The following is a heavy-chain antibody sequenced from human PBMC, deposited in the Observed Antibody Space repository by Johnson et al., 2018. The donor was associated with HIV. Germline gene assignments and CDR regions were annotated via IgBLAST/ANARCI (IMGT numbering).Heavy chain of an antibody. CDR3: TTDPSWRVGFDI. D-gene: IGHD2-15*01. J-gene: IGHJ3*02. Sequence: VQLVESGGGLVKPGGSLRLSCAASGFTFSNAWMSWVRKGPGKGLEWVGHIKNKADCGTTDYAAPAKGRFTITRDDSKNTLYRQMNSLKTEDTAVYYCTTDPSWRVGFDIWGQGTLVTVSS. CDR2: IKNKADCGTT. V-gene: IGHV3-15*01. CDR1: GFTFSNAW.